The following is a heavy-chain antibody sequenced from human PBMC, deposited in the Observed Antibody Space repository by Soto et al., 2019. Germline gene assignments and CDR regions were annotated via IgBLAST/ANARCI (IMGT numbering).Heavy chain of an antibody. CDR3: ARVIWSGHLTSDL. D-gene: IGHD3-3*01. Sequence: EVQVVESGGGLVQPGGSLRLSCAAPGLPFSSNSMNWVRQAPGKGLEWISYISSSSSTIYADSVKGRFTISRDNAKNSLYLQMNSLRDEDTAVYYCARVIWSGHLTSDLWGQGTLVTVSS. CDR1: GLPFSSNS. J-gene: IGHJ5*02. CDR2: ISSSSSTI. V-gene: IGHV3-48*02.